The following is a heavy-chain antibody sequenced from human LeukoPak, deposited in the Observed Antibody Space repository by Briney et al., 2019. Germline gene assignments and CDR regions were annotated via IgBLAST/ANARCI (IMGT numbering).Heavy chain of an antibody. D-gene: IGHD4-11*01. J-gene: IGHJ6*03. CDR2: INPNSGGT. Sequence: GASVKVSCKASGYTFTGYYMHWVRQAPGQGLEWMGRINPNSGGTNYAQKFQGRGTMTRDTSISTAYMELSRLRSDDTAVYYCARDRRTVTKGNYYYYMDVWGKGTTVTVSS. V-gene: IGHV1-2*06. CDR3: ARDRRTVTKGNYYYYMDV. CDR1: GYTFTGYY.